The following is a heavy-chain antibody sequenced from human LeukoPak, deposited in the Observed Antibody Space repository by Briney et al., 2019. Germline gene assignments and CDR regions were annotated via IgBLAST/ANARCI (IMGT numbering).Heavy chain of an antibody. J-gene: IGHJ6*03. CDR3: ARTFYSYYYYYMDV. Sequence: RASVKVSCKASGYTFTSYDINWVRQATGRGLEWMGWMNPNSGNTGYAQKFQGRVTMTRNTSISTAYMELSSLRSEDTAVYYCARTFYSYYYYYMDVWGKGTTVTISS. CDR1: GYTFTSYD. V-gene: IGHV1-8*01. CDR2: MNPNSGNT. D-gene: IGHD3-3*02.